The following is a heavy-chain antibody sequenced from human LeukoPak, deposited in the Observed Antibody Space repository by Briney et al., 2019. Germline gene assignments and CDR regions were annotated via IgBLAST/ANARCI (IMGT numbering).Heavy chain of an antibody. V-gene: IGHV3-66*01. CDR2: IYSGGST. CDR1: GFTVSSNY. D-gene: IGHD5-18*01. J-gene: IGHJ4*02. CDR3: ARTAMVLFDY. Sequence: PGGSLRLSCAASGFTVSSNYMSWVRQAPGKGLEWVSVIYSGGSTYYADSVTGRFTISRDNSKNTLYLQMNSLRAEDTAVYYCARTAMVLFDYWGRGTLVTVSS.